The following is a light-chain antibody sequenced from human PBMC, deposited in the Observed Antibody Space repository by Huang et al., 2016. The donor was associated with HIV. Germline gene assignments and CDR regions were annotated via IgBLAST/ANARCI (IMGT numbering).Light chain of an antibody. Sequence: EIVLTQSPATLSLFPGERATLSCRASQSVSSYLAWYQQKPGQAPRLLIYDASNRATGIPAMFSGSGSGTDFTLTISSLEPEDFAVYYCQQRSNWPPWTFGQGTKVEIK. CDR2: DAS. CDR1: QSVSSY. CDR3: QQRSNWPPWT. J-gene: IGKJ1*01. V-gene: IGKV3-11*01.